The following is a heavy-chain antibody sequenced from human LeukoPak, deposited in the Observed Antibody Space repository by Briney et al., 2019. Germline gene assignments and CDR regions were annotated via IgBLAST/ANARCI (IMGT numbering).Heavy chain of an antibody. Sequence: SVKVSCKASGGTFSSYAISWVRQAPGQGLEWMGRIIPILGIANYAQKFQGRVTITADKSTSTAYMELSSLRSEDTAVYYCARAAPYCSSTSCPKPYYYYYMDVWGKGTTVTVSS. V-gene: IGHV1-69*04. CDR1: GGTFSSYA. CDR2: IIPILGIA. CDR3: ARAAPYCSSTSCPKPYYYYYMDV. J-gene: IGHJ6*03. D-gene: IGHD2-2*01.